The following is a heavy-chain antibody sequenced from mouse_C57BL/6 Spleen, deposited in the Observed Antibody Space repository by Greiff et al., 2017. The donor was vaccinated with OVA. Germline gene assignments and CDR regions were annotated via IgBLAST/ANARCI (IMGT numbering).Heavy chain of an antibody. D-gene: IGHD6-1*01. V-gene: IGHV1-72*01. CDR3: AREGSPVTTPLRDY. CDR1: GYTFTSYW. J-gene: IGHJ4*01. Sequence: QVQLQHPGAELVKPGASVKLSCKASGYTFTSYWMHWVKQRPGRGLEWIGRIDPNSGGTKYNEKFKSKATLTVDKPSSTAYMQLSSLTSEDSAVYDGAREGSPVTTPLRDYWGQGTSPTVSS. CDR2: IDPNSGGT.